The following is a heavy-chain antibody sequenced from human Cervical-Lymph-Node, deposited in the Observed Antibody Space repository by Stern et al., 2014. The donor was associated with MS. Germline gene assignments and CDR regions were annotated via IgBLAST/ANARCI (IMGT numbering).Heavy chain of an antibody. CDR3: ARVAVVARNWFDP. J-gene: IGHJ5*02. CDR2: IIPSDGST. CDR1: GYSFTSYD. D-gene: IGHD3-22*01. Sequence: QDQLVESGAEVKKPGASVKVSCKASGYSFTSYDMHWVRQAPGQGLEWMGIIIPSDGSTSYAQKFQGRVTMTRDTSTSTVYMELSSLRSEDTAVYYCARVAVVARNWFDPWGQGTLVTVSS. V-gene: IGHV1-46*03.